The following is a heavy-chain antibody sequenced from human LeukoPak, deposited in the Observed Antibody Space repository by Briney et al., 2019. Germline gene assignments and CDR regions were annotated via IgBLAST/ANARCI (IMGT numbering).Heavy chain of an antibody. V-gene: IGHV4-34*01. CDR3: ARLIVVVPAAAFDP. CDR1: GGSLSGYN. Sequence: PSETLSLTCAVYGGSLSGYNWSWIRQPPGKGLEWIGEMNHSGSTNYNPSLKSRVTISVDTSKNQFSLKLSSVTAVDTAVYYCARLIVVVPAAAFDPWGQGTLVTVSS. CDR2: MNHSGST. D-gene: IGHD2-2*01. J-gene: IGHJ5*02.